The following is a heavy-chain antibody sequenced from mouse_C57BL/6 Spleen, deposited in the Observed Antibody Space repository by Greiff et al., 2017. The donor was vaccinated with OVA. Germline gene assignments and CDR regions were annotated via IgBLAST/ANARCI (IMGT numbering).Heavy chain of an antibody. CDR1: GYTFTSYW. V-gene: IGHV1-55*01. CDR3: AREGSGYVLDY. J-gene: IGHJ2*01. D-gene: IGHD3-2*02. CDR2: IYPGSGST. Sequence: QVQLQQPGAELVKPGASVKMSCKASGYTFTSYWITWVKQRPGQGLEWIGDIYPGSGSTNYNEKFKSKATLTVDTSSSTAYMQLSGLTSEDSAVYYCAREGSGYVLDYWGQGTTLTVSS.